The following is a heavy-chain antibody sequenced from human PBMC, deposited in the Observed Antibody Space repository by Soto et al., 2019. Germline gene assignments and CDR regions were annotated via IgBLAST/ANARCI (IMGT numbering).Heavy chain of an antibody. CDR1: GYGFSIHW. CDR3: ASDSHRGGGNCPMGGFDR. J-gene: IGHJ3*02. V-gene: IGHV5-51*01. D-gene: IGHD2-15*01. CDR2: IYPGNSDT. Sequence: XESLSISRKDSGYGFSIHWIAWLRQMPGKGLEWVGIIYPGNSDTMYSPSFQGQVTISADTALSTTYLQWDTLKPSDTAMYFCASDSHRGGGNCPMGGFDRWGQGTMVTVSS.